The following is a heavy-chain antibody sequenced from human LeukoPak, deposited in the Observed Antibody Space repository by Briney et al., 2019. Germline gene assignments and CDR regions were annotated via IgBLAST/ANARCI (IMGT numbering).Heavy chain of an antibody. Sequence: PGGSLRLSCVASGFSFSRFGMNWVRQAPGKALEWVSHISSTSGDVYYADSVKGRFTISRDNAKNSLYLQMNSLRVEDTAIYYCARDRVAGTSPKIDYWGQGTLVTVSA. J-gene: IGHJ4*02. D-gene: IGHD1-7*01. CDR2: ISSTSGDV. V-gene: IGHV3-48*01. CDR3: ARDRVAGTSPKIDY. CDR1: GFSFSRFG.